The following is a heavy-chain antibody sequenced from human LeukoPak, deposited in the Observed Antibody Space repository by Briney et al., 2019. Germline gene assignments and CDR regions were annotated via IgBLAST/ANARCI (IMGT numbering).Heavy chain of an antibody. CDR2: ISSSGSTI. V-gene: IGHV3-48*03. J-gene: IGHJ4*02. Sequence: PGGSLRLSCAAFGFTFNSYEMNWVPQAPGQGLGWVSYISSSGSTIYYADSVKGRFTISRDNAKSSLYLQMNSLRAEDTAIYYCARQDRVLIAFDYWGQGTLVTVSS. CDR3: ARQDRVLIAFDY. CDR1: GFTFNSYE. D-gene: IGHD3-3*01.